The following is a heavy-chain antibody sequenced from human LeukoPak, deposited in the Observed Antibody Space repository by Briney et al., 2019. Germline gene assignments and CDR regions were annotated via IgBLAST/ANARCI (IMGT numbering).Heavy chain of an antibody. D-gene: IGHD1-14*01. Sequence: PGGSLRLSCAASGFTFSKVWMSWVPQFPGKGLEWVGRIKRRSDGGTTDYAAPVKDRFTISRDDSKNTLYLQMNSLKTDDTAVYYCTPGVGDYWGQGTLVTVSS. J-gene: IGHJ4*02. CDR2: IKRRSDGGTT. CDR3: TPGVGDY. V-gene: IGHV3-15*01. CDR1: GFTFSKVW.